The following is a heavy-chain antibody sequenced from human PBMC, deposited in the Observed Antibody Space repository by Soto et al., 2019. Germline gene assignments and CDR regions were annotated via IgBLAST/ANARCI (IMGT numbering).Heavy chain of an antibody. D-gene: IGHD6-19*01. CDR1: GYTFTSYY. CDR3: ATVSAAGTLDY. CDR2: VNPSGGST. Sequence: ASVKVSCKASGYTFTSYYMHWVRQAPGQGLEWMGIVNPSGGSTSYAQKFQGRVTMTRDTSTRTAYMELSSLRSEDTAVYYCATVSAAGTLDYWGQGTLVTVSS. V-gene: IGHV1-46*01. J-gene: IGHJ4*02.